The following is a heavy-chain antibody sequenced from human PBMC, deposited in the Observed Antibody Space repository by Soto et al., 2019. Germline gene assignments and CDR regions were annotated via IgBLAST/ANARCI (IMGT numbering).Heavy chain of an antibody. Sequence: EVQLLESGGGLVQPGGSLRLSCAASGFTFSSYAMSWVRQAPGKGLEWVSAISGSGGSTYYADSVKGRFTISRDNSKNTLYLQMNSLRAEDTAVYYCAKDPILTGYYQVWAFDIWGQGTMVTVSS. CDR1: GFTFSSYA. D-gene: IGHD3-9*01. V-gene: IGHV3-23*01. CDR3: AKDPILTGYYQVWAFDI. CDR2: ISGSGGST. J-gene: IGHJ3*02.